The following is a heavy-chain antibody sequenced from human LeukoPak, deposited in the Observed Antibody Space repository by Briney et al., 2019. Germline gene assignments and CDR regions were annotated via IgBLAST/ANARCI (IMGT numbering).Heavy chain of an antibody. CDR1: GFTFSSYS. CDR2: ISSSSSYI. V-gene: IGHV3-21*01. J-gene: IGHJ4*02. CDR3: ARDDPSGFGGY. Sequence: AGGSLRLSCAASGFTFSSYSMNWVLQAPGKGLEWVSSISSSSSYIYYADSVKGRFTISRDNAKNSLYLQMNSLRAEDTAVYYCARDDPSGFGGYWGQGTLVTVSS. D-gene: IGHD3-10*01.